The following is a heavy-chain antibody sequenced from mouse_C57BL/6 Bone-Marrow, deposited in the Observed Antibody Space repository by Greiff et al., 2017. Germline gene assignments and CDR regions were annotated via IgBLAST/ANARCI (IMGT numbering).Heavy chain of an antibody. J-gene: IGHJ2*01. V-gene: IGHV1-54*01. CDR2: INPGSGGT. D-gene: IGHD2-3*01. CDR1: GYAFTNYL. CDR3: ARWDGSYYIDY. Sequence: QVQLQQSGAELVRPGTSVKVSCKASGYAFTNYLIEWVKQRPGQGLEWIGVINPGSGGTNYNEKFKGKATLTADKSSSTAYMQLSSLTSEDSAVYFCARWDGSYYIDYWGQGTTLTVSS.